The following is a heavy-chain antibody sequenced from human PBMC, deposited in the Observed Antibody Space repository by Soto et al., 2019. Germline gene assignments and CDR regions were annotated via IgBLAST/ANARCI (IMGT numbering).Heavy chain of an antibody. CDR2: IYYSGST. Sequence: QVQLQESGPGLVKPSQTLSLTCTVSGGSISSGDYYWSWIRQPPGKGLEWIGYIYYSGSTYYDPSLQSPVTISLDTSKNPFSLKLSSVTAADTAVYYCARGVVVVTAILSSNAFAIWGQGTMVTVSS. CDR3: ARGVVVVTAILSSNAFAI. D-gene: IGHD2-21*02. V-gene: IGHV4-30-4*01. J-gene: IGHJ3*02. CDR1: GGSISSGDYY.